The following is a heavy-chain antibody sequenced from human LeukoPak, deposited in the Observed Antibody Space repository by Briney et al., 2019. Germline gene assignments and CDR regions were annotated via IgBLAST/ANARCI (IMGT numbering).Heavy chain of an antibody. CDR3: ARSGYSYGYDY. CDR2: IGTAGDT. J-gene: IGHJ4*02. CDR1: GFTFSSYA. Sequence: GGSLRLSCAASGFTFSSYAMHWVRQATGKGLEWVSAIGTAGDTYYPGSVKGRFTISRENAKNSLYLQMNSLRAEDTAVYYCARSGYSYGYDYWGQGTLVTVSS. D-gene: IGHD5-18*01. V-gene: IGHV3-13*01.